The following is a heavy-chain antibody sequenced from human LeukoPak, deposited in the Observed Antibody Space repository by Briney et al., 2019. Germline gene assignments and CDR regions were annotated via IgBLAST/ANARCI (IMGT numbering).Heavy chain of an antibody. V-gene: IGHV3-21*01. J-gene: IGHJ6*02. CDR2: IISSSSNI. CDR1: GFTFSSYS. CDR3: ARDGVVVVPAAMSYCYYGMDV. D-gene: IGHD2-2*01. Sequence: GGILRLSCAASGFTFSSYSMNWVRQAPGKGLEWVSSIISSSSNIYYADSVKGRFTISRDNAKNSLYLQMNSLRAEDTAVYYCARDGVVVVPAAMSYCYYGMDVWGQGTTVTVSS.